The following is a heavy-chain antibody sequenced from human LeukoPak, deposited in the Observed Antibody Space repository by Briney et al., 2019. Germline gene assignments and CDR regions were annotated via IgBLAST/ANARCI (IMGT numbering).Heavy chain of an antibody. CDR3: AKEDALLGYCSSTSCYIDY. Sequence: GRSLRLSCAASGFTFSSYGMHWVRQAPGKGLEWVAFIRYDGSNKYYADSVKGRFTISRDNSKNTLYLQMNSLRAEDTAVYYCAKEDALLGYCSSTSCYIDYWGQGTLVTVSS. CDR2: IRYDGSNK. CDR1: GFTFSSYG. V-gene: IGHV3-30*02. J-gene: IGHJ4*02. D-gene: IGHD2-2*02.